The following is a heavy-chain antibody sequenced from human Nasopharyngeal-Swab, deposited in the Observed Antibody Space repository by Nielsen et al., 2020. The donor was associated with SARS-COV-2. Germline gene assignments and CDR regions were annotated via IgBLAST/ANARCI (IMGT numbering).Heavy chain of an antibody. V-gene: IGHV3-30-3*01. CDR3: ARGDTVTILTHFDY. CDR2: ISYDGSNK. Sequence: GESLKISCAASGFTFSSYAMHWVRQAPGKGLGWVAVISYDGSNKYYADSVKGRFTISRDNSKNTLYLQMNSLRAEDTAVYYCARGDTVTILTHFDYWGQGTLVTVSS. D-gene: IGHD4-17*01. J-gene: IGHJ4*02. CDR1: GFTFSSYA.